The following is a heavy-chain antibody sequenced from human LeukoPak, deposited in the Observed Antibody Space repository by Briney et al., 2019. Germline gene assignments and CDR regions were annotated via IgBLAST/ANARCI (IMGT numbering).Heavy chain of an antibody. D-gene: IGHD2-2*01. Sequence: PGGSLRLSCTASGFTFSSYEMNWVRQAPGKGLEWVSYISSGGSTIYYADSVKGRFTISRDNAKNSLYLQMNNLRAEDTAVYYCARGPRDCTTTSCYLVLAHFDFWGQGTLVAVSP. CDR1: GFTFSSYE. V-gene: IGHV3-48*03. CDR2: ISSGGSTI. J-gene: IGHJ4*02. CDR3: ARGPRDCTTTSCYLVLAHFDF.